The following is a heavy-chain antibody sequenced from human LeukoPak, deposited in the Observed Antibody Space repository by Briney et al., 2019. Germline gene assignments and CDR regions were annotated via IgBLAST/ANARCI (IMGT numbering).Heavy chain of an antibody. Sequence: ASVKVSCKASGYTFTSYGISWVRQAPGQGLEWMGWISAYNGNTNYAQKFQGRVTITRNTSISTAYMELSSLRSEDTAVYYCASAPSKTRRNVLRFLEWFYYMDVWGKGTTVTVSS. CDR2: ISAYNGNT. CDR3: ASAPSKTRRNVLRFLEWFYYMDV. CDR1: GYTFTSYG. D-gene: IGHD3-3*01. V-gene: IGHV1-18*01. J-gene: IGHJ6*03.